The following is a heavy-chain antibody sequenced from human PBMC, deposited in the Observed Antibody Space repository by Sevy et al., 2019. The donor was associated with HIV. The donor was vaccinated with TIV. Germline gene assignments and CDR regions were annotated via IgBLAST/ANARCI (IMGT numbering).Heavy chain of an antibody. V-gene: IGHV1-24*01. CDR1: GYSLTGLS. Sequence: ASVKVSCKVSGYSLTGLSMHWVRQAPGKGLEWMGSLDPEDGERIYAQKLEGRVTMTEDTSADTGYMELNSLRFEDTAVYYCATTKDYYESSGCPFDYWGQGTLVTVSS. CDR3: ATTKDYYESSGCPFDY. D-gene: IGHD3-22*01. J-gene: IGHJ4*02. CDR2: LDPEDGER.